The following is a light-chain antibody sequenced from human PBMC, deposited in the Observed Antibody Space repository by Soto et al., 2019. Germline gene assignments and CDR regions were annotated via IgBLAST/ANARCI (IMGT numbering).Light chain of an antibody. V-gene: IGKV1-5*03. CDR2: RAS. CDR3: EQYGFFLP. CDR1: QSVDTA. Sequence: DIQMTQSPSTLSAAVGDRVTITCRASQSVDTALAWYQQKPGKAPNLLIYRASNLESGVPSRFSGSGSGTEFTLAISSLQPDDYVTYYCEQYGFFLPFGQGSQLESK. J-gene: IGKJ2*01.